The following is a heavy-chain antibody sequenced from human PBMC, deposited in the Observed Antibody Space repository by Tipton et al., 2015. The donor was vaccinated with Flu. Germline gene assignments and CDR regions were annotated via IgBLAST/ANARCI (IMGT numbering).Heavy chain of an antibody. Sequence: QMQLVQSGAEVKKPGSSVKVSCKASGGIFSSYRISWVRRAPGQGLEWMGGIIPVFATANYAQKFQARVTITADESTSTAYMELSSLRFEDTAVYYCARGPDNTAGFGESLAPPFYYHGMDVWGQGTSITVSS. CDR3: ARGPDNTAGFGESLAPPFYYHGMDV. CDR1: GGIFSSYR. D-gene: IGHD3-10*01. J-gene: IGHJ6*02. CDR2: IIPVFATA. V-gene: IGHV1-69*01.